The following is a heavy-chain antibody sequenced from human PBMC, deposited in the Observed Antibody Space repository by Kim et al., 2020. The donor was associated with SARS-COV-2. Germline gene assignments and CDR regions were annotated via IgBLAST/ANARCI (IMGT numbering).Heavy chain of an antibody. CDR1: GFTFDDYA. J-gene: IGHJ6*02. CDR3: AKDMRTAAIFGGMDV. CDR2: ISWDGGST. D-gene: IGHD2-2*01. V-gene: IGHV3-43D*03. Sequence: GGSLRLSCAASGFTFDDYAMHWVRQAPGKGLEWVSLISWDGGSTYYADSVKGRFTISRDNSKNSLYLQMNSLRAEDTALYYCAKDMRTAAIFGGMDVWGQGTTVTVSS.